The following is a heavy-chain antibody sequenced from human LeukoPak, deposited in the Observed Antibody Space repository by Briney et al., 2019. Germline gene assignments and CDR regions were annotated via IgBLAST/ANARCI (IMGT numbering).Heavy chain of an antibody. D-gene: IGHD3-10*01. Sequence: PGGSLRLSCAASGFTFSSYWMHWVRQAPGKGLVWVSRINTDGSSTSYADSVKGRFTISRDNAKNTLYLQMNSLRAEDTAVYYCASGGYYGSGSYPPSWGQGTLVTVSS. J-gene: IGHJ5*02. V-gene: IGHV3-74*01. CDR1: GFTFSSYW. CDR3: ASGGYYGSGSYPPS. CDR2: INTDGSST.